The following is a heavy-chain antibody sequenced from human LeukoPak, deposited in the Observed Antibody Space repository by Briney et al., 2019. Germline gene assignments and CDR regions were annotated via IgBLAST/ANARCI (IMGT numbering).Heavy chain of an antibody. D-gene: IGHD4-23*01. Sequence: PSETLSLTCIVSGGSISRSSYYWGWIRQPPGKGLAWIGEINHSGSTNYNPSLKSRVTISVDTSKNQFSLKLSSVTAADTAVYYCEVHSGGYYGMDVWGQGTTVTVSS. V-gene: IGHV4-39*07. J-gene: IGHJ6*02. CDR1: GGSISRSSYY. CDR3: EVHSGGYYGMDV. CDR2: INHSGST.